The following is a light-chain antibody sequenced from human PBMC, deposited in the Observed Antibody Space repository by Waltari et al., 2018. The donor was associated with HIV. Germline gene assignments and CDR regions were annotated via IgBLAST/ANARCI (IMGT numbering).Light chain of an antibody. Sequence: QSALTQPRSMSGSPGQSVTISCTGTSSDVGGYNYVSWYQQHPGKAPKLMIFDVNKRPSGVPDRFSGSKAGNTASLTCSGLQAEDEADYYCCSYADKYTWVFGGGTKLAVL. V-gene: IGLV2-11*01. CDR2: DVN. CDR1: SSDVGGYNY. CDR3: CSYADKYTWV. J-gene: IGLJ3*02.